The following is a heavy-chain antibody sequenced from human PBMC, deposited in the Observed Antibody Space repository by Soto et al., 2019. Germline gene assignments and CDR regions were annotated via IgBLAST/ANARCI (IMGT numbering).Heavy chain of an antibody. CDR1: GASISSSSYY. Sequence: SETLSLTCTVSGASISSSSYYWGWIRQPPGKGLEWIGSIYYSGSTYYNPSLKSRVTISVDTSKNQFSLKLSSVTAADTAVYYCASSIAAALKAWFDPWGQGTLVTVSS. V-gene: IGHV4-39*01. CDR2: IYYSGST. CDR3: ASSIAAALKAWFDP. J-gene: IGHJ5*02. D-gene: IGHD6-13*01.